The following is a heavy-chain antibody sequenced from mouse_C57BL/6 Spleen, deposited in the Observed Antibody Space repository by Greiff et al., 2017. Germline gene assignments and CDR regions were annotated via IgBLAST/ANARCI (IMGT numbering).Heavy chain of an antibody. D-gene: IGHD1-1*01. V-gene: IGHV1-69*01. CDR1: GYTFTSYW. Sequence: QVQLKQPGAELVMPGASVKLSCKASGYTFTSYWMHWVKQRPGQGLEWIGEIDPSDSYTNYNQKFKGKSTLTVDKSSSTAYMQLSSLTSEDSAVYYCARRDYYGSSFLWYFDVWGTGTTVTVSS. CDR3: ARRDYYGSSFLWYFDV. CDR2: IDPSDSYT. J-gene: IGHJ1*03.